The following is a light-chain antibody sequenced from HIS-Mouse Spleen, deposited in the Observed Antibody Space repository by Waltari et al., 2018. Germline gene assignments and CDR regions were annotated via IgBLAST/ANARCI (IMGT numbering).Light chain of an antibody. J-gene: IGLJ2*01. CDR3: QSADSSGTYSVV. CDR1: ALPKQY. CDR2: TDS. V-gene: IGLV3-25*03. Sequence: SYELTQPPSVSVSPGQTARSTCSGDALPKQYAYWYQQKPGQAPVLGIDTDSGRPSGIPERFSGSSAGTTVALNISGVQAEDEADYYCQSADSSGTYSVVFGGGTKLTVL.